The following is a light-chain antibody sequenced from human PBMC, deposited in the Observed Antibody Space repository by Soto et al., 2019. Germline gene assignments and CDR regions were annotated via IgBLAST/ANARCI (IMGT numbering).Light chain of an antibody. J-gene: IGKJ2*03. V-gene: IGKV1-39*01. Sequence: DIQMTQSPSSLSASVGDRVTITCRASQSVDRHLHWYQQRPGKAPNLLISGASSLQSGVPSRFSGSGSGTDFTLTISSLQREDFATYYSQQSHITQYSFGQGTTLEIK. CDR3: QQSHITQYS. CDR1: QSVDRH. CDR2: GAS.